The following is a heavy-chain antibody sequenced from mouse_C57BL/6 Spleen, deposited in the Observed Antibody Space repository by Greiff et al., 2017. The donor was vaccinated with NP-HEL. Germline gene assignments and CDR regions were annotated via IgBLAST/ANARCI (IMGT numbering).Heavy chain of an antibody. Sequence: QVQLQQPGAELVMPGASVKLSCKASGYTFTSYWMHWVKQRPGQGLEWIGELDPSDSYTNYNQKFKGKSTLTVDKSSSTAYMQLSSLTSEDSAVYYCARSVDGYYEGAMDYWGQGTSVTVSS. J-gene: IGHJ4*01. D-gene: IGHD2-3*01. V-gene: IGHV1-69*01. CDR2: LDPSDSYT. CDR3: ARSVDGYYEGAMDY. CDR1: GYTFTSYW.